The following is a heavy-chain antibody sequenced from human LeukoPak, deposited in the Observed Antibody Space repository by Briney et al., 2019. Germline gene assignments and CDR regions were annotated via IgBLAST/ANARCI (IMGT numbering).Heavy chain of an antibody. Sequence: GGSLRLSCAASGFTFSTYGMHWGRQAPGKGLEWVAVIWYDGSNKYYADSVKGRFTISRDNSKNTLSLQMNSLRAEDTAVYYCARAVGPFDIWGQGTMVTVSS. CDR1: GFTFSTYG. J-gene: IGHJ3*02. CDR3: ARAVGPFDI. V-gene: IGHV3-33*01. CDR2: IWYDGSNK.